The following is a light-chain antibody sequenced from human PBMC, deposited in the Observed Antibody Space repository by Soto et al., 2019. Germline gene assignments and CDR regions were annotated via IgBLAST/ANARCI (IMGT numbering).Light chain of an antibody. V-gene: IGKV1-5*03. Sequence: DIQMTQSPSTLSASVGDRVTITCRASQSISSWLAWYEQKPGTAPKLLIYKASTLQSGVPSRFSGSGSGTEFTLTISSLQPDDSATYYGQQYRDNWTFDQGTKVEIK. CDR3: QQYRDNWT. CDR1: QSISSW. J-gene: IGKJ1*01. CDR2: KAS.